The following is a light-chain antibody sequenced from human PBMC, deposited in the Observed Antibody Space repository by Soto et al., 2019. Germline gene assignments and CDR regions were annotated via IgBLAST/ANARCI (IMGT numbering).Light chain of an antibody. Sequence: DVVMTQSPLSLPVTLGQSASISCKSTQGLVYSDGNIYLNWFHQRPGQSPRRLIYMISKRDSGXXDRFSGXGSGTXXXLXXXXVEAXDVXXXXXXXGTHWPWTFGQGTKVEMK. CDR1: QGLVYSDGNIY. CDR3: XXGTHWPWT. V-gene: IGKV2-30*01. J-gene: IGKJ1*01. CDR2: MIS.